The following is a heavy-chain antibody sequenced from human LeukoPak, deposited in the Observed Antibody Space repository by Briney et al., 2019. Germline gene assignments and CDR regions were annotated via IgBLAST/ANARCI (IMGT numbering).Heavy chain of an antibody. CDR3: ARGIYARAATGFQD. J-gene: IGHJ1*01. CDR1: GYTFTGYY. Sequence: ASVKVSCKASGYTFTGYYIHWVRQAPGQGLEWMGWIDANSGATNFPEKFRGRVTMTRDTSISTAYLELSRLRSDDTAVYYCARGIYARAATGFQDWGQGSLVTISS. V-gene: IGHV1-2*02. CDR2: IDANSGAT. D-gene: IGHD2-15*01.